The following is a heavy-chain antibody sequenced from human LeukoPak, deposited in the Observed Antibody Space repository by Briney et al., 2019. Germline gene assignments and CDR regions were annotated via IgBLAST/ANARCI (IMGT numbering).Heavy chain of an antibody. CDR2: ISSSSSYI. CDR3: ARDRVSTIFVVVGDAFDI. D-gene: IGHD3-3*01. CDR1: GFTFSSYS. Sequence: GGSLRLSCAASGFTFSSYSMNWVRQAPGKGLEWVSSISSSSSYIYYADSVKGRFTISRDNAKNSLYLQMNSLRAEDTAVYYCARDRVSTIFVVVGDAFDIWGQGTMVTVSS. J-gene: IGHJ3*02. V-gene: IGHV3-21*01.